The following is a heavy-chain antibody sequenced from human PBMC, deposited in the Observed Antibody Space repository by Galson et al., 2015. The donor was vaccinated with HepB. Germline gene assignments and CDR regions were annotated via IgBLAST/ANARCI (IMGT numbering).Heavy chain of an antibody. CDR2: IWYDGSNK. V-gene: IGHV3-33*01. CDR1: GFTFSSYG. J-gene: IGHJ4*02. D-gene: IGHD3-3*01. Sequence: SLRLSCAASGFTFSSYGMHWVRQAPGKGLEWVAVIWYDGSNKYYADSVKGRFTISRDNSKNTLYLQMNSLRAEDTAVYYCARAPYQRFLEWLSPFDYWGQGTLVTVSS. CDR3: ARAPYQRFLEWLSPFDY.